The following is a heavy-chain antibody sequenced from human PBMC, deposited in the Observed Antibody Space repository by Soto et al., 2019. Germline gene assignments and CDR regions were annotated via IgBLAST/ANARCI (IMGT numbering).Heavy chain of an antibody. J-gene: IGHJ3*02. CDR1: GFTFSSYS. V-gene: IGHV3-21*01. Sequence: EVQLVESGGGLVKPGGSLRLSCAASGFTFSSYSMNWVRQAPGKGLEWVSSISSSSSYIYYADSVKGRFTISRDNAKNSLYLQMNSLRAEDTAVYYCARIQQGYDAFDIWGQGTMVTVSS. CDR3: ARIQQGYDAFDI. D-gene: IGHD2-15*01. CDR2: ISSSSSYI.